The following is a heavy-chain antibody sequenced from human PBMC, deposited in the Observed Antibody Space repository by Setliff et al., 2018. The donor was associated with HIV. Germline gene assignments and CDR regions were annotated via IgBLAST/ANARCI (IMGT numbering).Heavy chain of an antibody. D-gene: IGHD3-3*01. J-gene: IGHJ5*02. CDR3: AQTPFGVVIDWFDP. V-gene: IGHV1-69*06. CDR1: GYTFTSYT. CDR2: IIPIFGTA. Sequence: ASVKVSCKASGYTFTSYTMHWVRQAPGQRLEWMGWIIPIFGTANYAQKFQGRVTITADKSTSTAYMELSSLRSEDTAVYYCAQTPFGVVIDWFDPWGQGTLVTVSS.